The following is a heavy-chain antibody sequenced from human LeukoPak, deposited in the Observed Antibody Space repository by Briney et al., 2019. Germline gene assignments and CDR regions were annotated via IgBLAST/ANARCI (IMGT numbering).Heavy chain of an antibody. CDR1: GFTFSIYG. J-gene: IGHJ4*02. V-gene: IGHV3-33*01. Sequence: GGSLRLSCEASGFTFSIYGMHWVRQTPGKGLEWVAVIWHDGNKKYYADSVKGRFTISRDNSKNTLFLQMNSLRAEDTAVYYCARDMYSSGWTDYWGQGTLVTVSS. CDR3: ARDMYSSGWTDY. CDR2: IWHDGNKK. D-gene: IGHD6-19*01.